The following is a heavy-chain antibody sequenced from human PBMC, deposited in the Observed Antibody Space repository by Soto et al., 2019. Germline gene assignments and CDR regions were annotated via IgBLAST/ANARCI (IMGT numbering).Heavy chain of an antibody. D-gene: IGHD5-12*01. V-gene: IGHV3-23*01. CDR2: ISGSGGST. CDR1: GFTFSSYA. J-gene: IGHJ6*03. Sequence: EVQLLESGGGLVQPGGSLRLSCAASGFTFSSYAMSWVRQAPGKGLEWVSAISGSGGSTYYADSVKGRFTISRDNSKNXLYXQMXXLRAEDTAVYYCAKDSGYDGVYYYYMDVWGKGTTVTVSS. CDR3: AKDSGYDGVYYYYMDV.